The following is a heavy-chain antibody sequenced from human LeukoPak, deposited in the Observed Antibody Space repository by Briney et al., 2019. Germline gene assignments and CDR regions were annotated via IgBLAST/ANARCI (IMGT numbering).Heavy chain of an antibody. D-gene: IGHD3-3*01. CDR1: GFTFSSYW. J-gene: IGHJ4*02. V-gene: IGHV3-74*01. CDR2: INTDGSST. Sequence: GGSLRLSCAASGFTFSSYWMHWVRQAPGKGLVWVSRINTDGSSTSYADSVKGRFTISRDNAKNTLYLQMNSLRAEDTAVYYCARDLHDFWSGYYRAFDYWGQGTLVTVSS. CDR3: ARDLHDFWSGYYRAFDY.